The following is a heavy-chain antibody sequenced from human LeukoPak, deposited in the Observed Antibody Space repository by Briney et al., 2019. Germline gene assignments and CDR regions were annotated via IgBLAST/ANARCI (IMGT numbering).Heavy chain of an antibody. CDR3: VRVIPQKWELPGKWFDP. Sequence: ASVKVSCKASGYIFNSYGISWVRQAPGQGLEWMGWVSDYNGHTNYVQKFQGRVTMTTDTSTGTASMELRSLRSDDTAVYYCVRVIPQKWELPGKWFDPWGQGTLVTVSS. D-gene: IGHD1-26*01. CDR1: GYIFNSYG. V-gene: IGHV1-18*01. J-gene: IGHJ5*02. CDR2: VSDYNGHT.